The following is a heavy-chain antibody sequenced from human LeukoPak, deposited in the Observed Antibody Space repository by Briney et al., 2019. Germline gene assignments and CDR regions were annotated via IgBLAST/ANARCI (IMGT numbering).Heavy chain of an antibody. CDR2: IKSKTDGGTT. CDR3: TREAVTANGYFDY. Sequence: PGGSLRLSCAASGFTFSNAWMTWVRQAPGKGLEWVGRIKSKTDGGTTDYAAPVKGRFTISRDDSKNTLYLQMNSLKTEDTAVYYCTREAVTANGYFDYWGQGTLVSVSS. D-gene: IGHD2-21*02. J-gene: IGHJ4*02. CDR1: GFTFSNAW. V-gene: IGHV3-15*01.